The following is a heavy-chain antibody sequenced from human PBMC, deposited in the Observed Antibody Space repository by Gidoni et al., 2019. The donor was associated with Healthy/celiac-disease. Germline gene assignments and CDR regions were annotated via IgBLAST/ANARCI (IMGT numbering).Heavy chain of an antibody. CDR1: VDSVSSNSAA. J-gene: IGHJ5*02. CDR2: TYYRSKWYN. D-gene: IGHD3-22*01. V-gene: IGHV6-1*01. Sequence: QVQLQQSGPGLVQPSQTLSLTCAISVDSVSSNSAAWNWSRQSPSRGLAWLGRTYYRSKWYNDYAVSVKSRITINPDTSKNQFSLQLNSVTPEDTAVYYCARDRLSGYPIIAWFDPWGQGTLVTVSS. CDR3: ARDRLSGYPIIAWFDP.